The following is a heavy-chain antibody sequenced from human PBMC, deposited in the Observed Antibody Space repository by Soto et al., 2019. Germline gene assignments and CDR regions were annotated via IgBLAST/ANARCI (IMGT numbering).Heavy chain of an antibody. CDR3: ARDAARYCRGGSCYPLDYYGMDV. V-gene: IGHV1-69*01. Sequence: QVQLVQSGAEVKKPGSSVKVSCKASGGTFSSYAISWVRQAPGQGLEWMGGIIPIFGTANYAQKFQGRVTITADESTSTACMELSSLRSEDTAVYYCARDAARYCRGGSCYPLDYYGMDVCGQGTTVTVSS. J-gene: IGHJ6*02. CDR2: IIPIFGTA. CDR1: GGTFSSYA. D-gene: IGHD2-15*01.